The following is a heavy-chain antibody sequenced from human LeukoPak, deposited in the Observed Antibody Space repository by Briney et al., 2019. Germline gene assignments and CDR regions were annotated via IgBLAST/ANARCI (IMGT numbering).Heavy chain of an antibody. CDR1: GFTLSSYW. Sequence: GGSLRLSCAASGFTLSSYWMHWVRQVPGKGLVWVSRIDTDASKTNYADSVKGRFTISRDNAKNTLYLQMNSLRAEDTAVYYCTRGLLGIDYWGQGTLVTVSS. J-gene: IGHJ4*02. D-gene: IGHD2-8*02. CDR2: IDTDASKT. CDR3: TRGLLGIDY. V-gene: IGHV3-74*01.